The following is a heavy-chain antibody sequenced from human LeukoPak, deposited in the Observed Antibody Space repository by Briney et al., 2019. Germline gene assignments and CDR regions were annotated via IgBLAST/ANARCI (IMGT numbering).Heavy chain of an antibody. J-gene: IGHJ6*02. CDR3: ARIGCSGGSCYEDYYYYYGMDV. Sequence: PGRSLRLSCAASGFTFSSYGMHWVRQAPGKGLEWVAVIWYDGSNKYYADSVKGRFTISRDNSKNTLYLQMNSLRAEDTAVYYCARIGCSGGSCYEDYYYYYGMDVWGQGTTVTVSS. D-gene: IGHD2-15*01. V-gene: IGHV3-33*01. CDR2: IWYDGSNK. CDR1: GFTFSSYG.